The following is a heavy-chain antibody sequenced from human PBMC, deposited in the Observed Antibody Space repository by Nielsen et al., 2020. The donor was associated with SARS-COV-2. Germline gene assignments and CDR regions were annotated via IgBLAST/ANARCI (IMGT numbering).Heavy chain of an antibody. CDR1: GYTFTSYG. D-gene: IGHD3-10*01. V-gene: IGHV1-18*04. CDR3: ARSQAMVRGVIIADY. CDR2: ISAYNGNT. J-gene: IGHJ4*02. Sequence: ASVKVSCKASGYTFTSYGISWVRQAPGQGLEWMGWISAYNGNTNYAQKLQGRVTMTTGTSTSTAYMELRSLRSDDTAVYYCARSQAMVRGVIIADYWGQGTLVTVSS.